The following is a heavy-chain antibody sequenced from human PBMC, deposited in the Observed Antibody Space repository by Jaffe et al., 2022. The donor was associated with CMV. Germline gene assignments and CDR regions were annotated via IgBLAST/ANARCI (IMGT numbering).Heavy chain of an antibody. V-gene: IGHV3-48*03. CDR2: ISNSGDTI. D-gene: IGHD4-4*01. Sequence: EVQLVESGGGLVQPGGSLRLSCAASGFTFSSYEMNWVRQAPGKGLEWVSYISNSGDTIYYADSVKGRFTISRDNARSSLYLQMNSLRAEDTAVYYCARDGRDGYSWGQGTLVTVSS. J-gene: IGHJ4*02. CDR1: GFTFSSYE. CDR3: ARDGRDGYS.